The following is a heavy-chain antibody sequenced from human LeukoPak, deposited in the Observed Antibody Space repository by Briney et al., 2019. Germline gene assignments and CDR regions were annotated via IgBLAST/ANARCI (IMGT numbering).Heavy chain of an antibody. CDR2: ISSSGGRT. V-gene: IGHV3-23*01. CDR1: GFTFNNYA. Sequence: GGSLRLSCAASGFTFNNYAMGWVRQAPGKGLEWVSTISSSGGRTYYADSVKGRFTISRGNSKNTLYLQMNSLRAEDTAVYYCARDFPISNAFDYWGQGTLVTVSS. CDR3: ARDFPISNAFDY. J-gene: IGHJ4*02.